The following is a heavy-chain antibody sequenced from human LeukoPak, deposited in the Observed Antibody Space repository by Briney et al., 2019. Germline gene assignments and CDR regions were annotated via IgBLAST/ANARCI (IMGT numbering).Heavy chain of an antibody. V-gene: IGHV3-23*01. D-gene: IGHD3-9*01. CDR1: GFTFSSYA. J-gene: IGHJ4*02. CDR2: ISGSGGST. Sequence: PGASLRLSCAASGFTFSSYAMSWVRQAPGKGLEWVSGISGSGGSTYYADAVKGRFTISRDNAKNSLYLQMNSLRAEDTAVYYCAIVLRYFDWLYPYDYWGQGTLVTVSS. CDR3: AIVLRYFDWLYPYDY.